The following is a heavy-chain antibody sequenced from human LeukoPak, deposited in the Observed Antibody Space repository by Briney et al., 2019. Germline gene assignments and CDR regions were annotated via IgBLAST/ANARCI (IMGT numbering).Heavy chain of an antibody. J-gene: IGHJ4*02. CDR2: IYYNGDT. Sequence: SETLSLTCTVSGGXISSSSYYWGWIRQPPGKELEWIASIYYNGDTYYNPSLKSRVTISVDTSKNQFSLIMSSVTAADTAVYYCARSIVPGTRKVDYWGQGTLVTVSS. CDR3: ARSIVPGTRKVDY. V-gene: IGHV4-39*01. D-gene: IGHD6-19*01. CDR1: GGXISSSSYY.